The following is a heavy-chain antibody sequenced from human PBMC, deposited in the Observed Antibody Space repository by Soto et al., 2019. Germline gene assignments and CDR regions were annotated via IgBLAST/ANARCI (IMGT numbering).Heavy chain of an antibody. J-gene: IGHJ5*02. CDR3: AGLRLGEGFDP. CDR1: GGSVNSGSYY. Sequence: SETLSLTCTVSGGSVNSGSYYWNWIRQPPGKGLEWIGYIFYSGSTNYNPSLKRRVTISLDTSKNQFSMRLSSVTAADTAVYYCAGLRLGEGFDPWGQGTRVTV. CDR2: IFYSGST. D-gene: IGHD3-16*01. V-gene: IGHV4-61*01.